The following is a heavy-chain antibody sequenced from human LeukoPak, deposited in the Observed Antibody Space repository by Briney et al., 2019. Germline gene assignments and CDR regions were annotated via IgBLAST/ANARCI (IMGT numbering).Heavy chain of an antibody. Sequence: GGSLRLSCAASGFTFSSYWMSWVRQAPGKGLEWVANIKQDGSEKYYVDSVKGRFTISRDNAKNSLYLQMNSLRAEDTAVYYCARDYYDFWSGYSSDWGQGTLVTVSS. CDR1: GFTFSSYW. J-gene: IGHJ4*02. V-gene: IGHV3-7*01. CDR2: IKQDGSEK. D-gene: IGHD3-3*01. CDR3: ARDYYDFWSGYSSD.